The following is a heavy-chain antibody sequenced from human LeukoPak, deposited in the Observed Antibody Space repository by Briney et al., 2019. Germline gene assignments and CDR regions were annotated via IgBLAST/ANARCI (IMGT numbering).Heavy chain of an antibody. CDR1: GGTFSSYA. V-gene: IGHV1-69*01. CDR2: IIPIFATA. CDR3: ARVMVAATHPDY. Sequence: ASVKVSCKASGGTFSSYAISWVRQAPGQGLEWMGGIIPIFATANYAQKLPGRVTITADESTSTAYMELSSLRSEDTAVYYCARVMVAATHPDYWGQGTLVTVSS. J-gene: IGHJ4*02. D-gene: IGHD2-15*01.